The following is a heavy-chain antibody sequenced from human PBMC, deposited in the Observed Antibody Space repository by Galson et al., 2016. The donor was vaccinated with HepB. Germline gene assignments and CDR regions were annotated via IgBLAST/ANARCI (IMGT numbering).Heavy chain of an antibody. CDR3: ARPGRTTVTTTGWFDP. V-gene: IGHV1-8*01. D-gene: IGHD4-11*01. CDR1: GYTFTSYG. CDR2: MNPSSGGT. J-gene: IGHJ5*02. Sequence: SVKVSCKASGYTFTSYGVNWVRQAPGQGLEWMGWMNPSSGGTDHAQKFQGRVTMTRDTPKSTAYMELRRLTADDTAVYYCARPGRTTVTTTGWFDPWGHGTLVTVSS.